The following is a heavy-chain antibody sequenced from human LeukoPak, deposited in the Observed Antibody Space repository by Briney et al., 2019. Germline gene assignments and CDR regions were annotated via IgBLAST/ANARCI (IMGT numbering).Heavy chain of an antibody. CDR2: ISAYNGNT. CDR1: GYTFTSYG. D-gene: IGHD6-13*01. J-gene: IGHJ4*02. CDR3: ARDLQAFGIAAAVPFDY. Sequence: GASVKVSCKASGYTFTSYGISWVRQAPGQGLEWMGWISAYNGNTNYAQKLQGRVTMTTDTSTSTAYMELRSLRSDDTAVYYCARDLQAFGIAAAVPFDYWGQGTLVTVSS. V-gene: IGHV1-18*01.